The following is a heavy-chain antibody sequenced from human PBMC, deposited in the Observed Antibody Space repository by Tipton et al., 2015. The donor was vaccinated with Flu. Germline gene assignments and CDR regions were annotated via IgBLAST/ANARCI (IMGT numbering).Heavy chain of an antibody. CDR2: IWYDGTKT. CDR1: GFTFTLFG. Sequence: SLRLSCAASGFTFTLFGMHWVRQAPGKGLEWASFIWYDGTKTYYADSVKGRFTISRDDSGNTLYLQMNSLTVEDTAVYFCARDGPEWNYFAYMDVWGKGTTVTVSS. D-gene: IGHD3-3*01. V-gene: IGHV3-33*01. CDR3: ARDGPEWNYFAYMDV. J-gene: IGHJ6*03.